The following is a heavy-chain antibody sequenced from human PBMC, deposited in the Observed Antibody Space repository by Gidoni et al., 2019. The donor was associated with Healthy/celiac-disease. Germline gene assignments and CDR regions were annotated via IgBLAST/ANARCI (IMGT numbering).Heavy chain of an antibody. CDR1: GFTFSSYS. CDR3: ARDLGRRPYYYYYMDV. V-gene: IGHV3-21*01. D-gene: IGHD7-27*01. Sequence: EVQLVESGGGLVKTGGSLRLSCAASGFTFSSYSMNWVRQAPGKGLEWVSSISSSSSYIYYADSVKGRFTSARDNAKNSLYLQMNSLRAEDTAVYYCARDLGRRPYYYYYMDVWGKGTTVTVSS. J-gene: IGHJ6*03. CDR2: ISSSSSYI.